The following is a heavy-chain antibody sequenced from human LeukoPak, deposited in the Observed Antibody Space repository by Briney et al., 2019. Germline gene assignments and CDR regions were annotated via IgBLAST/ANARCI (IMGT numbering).Heavy chain of an antibody. J-gene: IGHJ4*02. V-gene: IGHV4-4*07. Sequence: TSETLSLTCTVAGGSSSSYYWSGVRQTAGKGLGWSGRIYISGTTNYNPSLKSRVTISLDTSKNKFSLRWNSVTAAATAVYYCARDEARTGYIHYWGQGTLITVSS. D-gene: IGHD3-9*01. CDR3: ARDEARTGYIHY. CDR2: IYISGTT. CDR1: GGSSSSYY.